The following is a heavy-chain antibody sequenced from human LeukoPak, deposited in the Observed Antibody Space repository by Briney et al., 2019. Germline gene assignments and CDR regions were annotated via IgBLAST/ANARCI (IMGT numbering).Heavy chain of an antibody. CDR1: GYSFTDYW. V-gene: IGHV5-51*01. CDR3: ARTIAAAGNTFDY. CDR2: IYPDDSDT. D-gene: IGHD6-13*01. Sequence: GESLRISCKGSGYSFTDYWIGWVRQMPGKGLEWMGIIYPDDSDTRYSPSFQGQVTISADKSVNTAYLQWSSLKASDTAMYYCARTIAAAGNTFDYWGQGTLVTVSS. J-gene: IGHJ4*02.